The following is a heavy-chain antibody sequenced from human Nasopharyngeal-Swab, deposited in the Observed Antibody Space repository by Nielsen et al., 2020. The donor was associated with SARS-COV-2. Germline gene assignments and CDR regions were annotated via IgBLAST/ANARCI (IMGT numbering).Heavy chain of an antibody. CDR3: AREFGDTFDY. CDR2: LYHSGST. Sequence: GSLRLSCTVSGGSISSYYWGWIRQPPGKGLEWIGYLYHSGSTNYNPSLKSRVTISVDTSKNQFSLKLSSVTAADTAVYYCAREFGDTFDYWGQGTLVTVSS. D-gene: IGHD2-21*01. CDR1: GGSISSYY. V-gene: IGHV4-59*01. J-gene: IGHJ4*02.